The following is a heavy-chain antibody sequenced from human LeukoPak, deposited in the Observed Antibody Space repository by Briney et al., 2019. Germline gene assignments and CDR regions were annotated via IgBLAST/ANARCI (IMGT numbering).Heavy chain of an antibody. CDR3: ARTARGSGSYYRFDY. D-gene: IGHD3-10*01. CDR1: GGSISSYY. V-gene: IGHV4-59*08. J-gene: IGHJ4*02. Sequence: PSETLSLTCTVSGGSISSYYWSWIRQPPGRGLEWIGYIYYSGSTNYNPSLKSRVTTSVDTSKNQFSLKLSSVTAADTAVYYCARTARGSGSYYRFDYWGQGTLVTVSS. CDR2: IYYSGST.